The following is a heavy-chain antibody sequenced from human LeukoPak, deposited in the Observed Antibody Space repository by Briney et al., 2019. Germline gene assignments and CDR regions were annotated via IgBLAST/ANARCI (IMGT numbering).Heavy chain of an antibody. CDR1: GGSFSGYY. CDR3: ARQALAARPYYYYYMDV. Sequence: PSETLSLTCAVYGGSFSGYYWSWIRQPPGKGLEWIGEINHSGSTNYNPSLKSRVTISVDTSKNQFSLKLSSVTAADTAVYYCARQALAARPYYYYYMDVWGKGTTVTVSS. V-gene: IGHV4-34*01. CDR2: INHSGST. J-gene: IGHJ6*03. D-gene: IGHD6-6*01.